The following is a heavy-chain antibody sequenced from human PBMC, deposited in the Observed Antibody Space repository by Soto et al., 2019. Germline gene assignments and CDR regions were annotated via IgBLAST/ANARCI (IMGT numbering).Heavy chain of an antibody. J-gene: IGHJ4*02. Sequence: QLQLQESGPGLVKPSETLSLTCTVSGGSISSSSYYWGWIRQPPGKGLEWIGSIYYSGSTYYNPSLKSRVTIYVDTSKNQFSLKLSSVTAADTAVYYCARRGRTGYYKEGFDYWGQGTLVTVSS. CDR1: GGSISSSSYY. CDR3: ARRGRTGYYKEGFDY. D-gene: IGHD3-9*01. CDR2: IYYSGST. V-gene: IGHV4-39*01.